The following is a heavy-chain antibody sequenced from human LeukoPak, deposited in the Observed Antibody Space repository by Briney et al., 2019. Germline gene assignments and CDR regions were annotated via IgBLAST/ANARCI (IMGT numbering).Heavy chain of an antibody. CDR1: GFTFSSNW. V-gene: IGHV3-74*01. J-gene: IGHJ4*02. CDR3: ARDNGDY. Sequence: PGGSLRLSCAASGFTFSSNWMHWVRQAPGKGLVWVSRINGAGSSTTYADSVKGRFTISRDNAKNTLYLQMNSLRAEDTAVYYCARDNGDYWGQGTLVTVSS. CDR2: INGAGSST.